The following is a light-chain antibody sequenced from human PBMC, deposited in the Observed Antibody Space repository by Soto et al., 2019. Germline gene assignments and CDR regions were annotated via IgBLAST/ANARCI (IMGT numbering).Light chain of an antibody. J-gene: IGLJ3*02. Sequence: QSALTQPASVSGSPGQSITISCTGTSSDVGGHNYVSWYQQHPGKAPKLMIYEVSSRPSGVSNRFSGSKSGNTASLTISGLQAEDEADYYCSSYTSSSTRVFGGGTELSVL. CDR3: SSYTSSSTRV. V-gene: IGLV2-14*01. CDR2: EVS. CDR1: SSDVGGHNY.